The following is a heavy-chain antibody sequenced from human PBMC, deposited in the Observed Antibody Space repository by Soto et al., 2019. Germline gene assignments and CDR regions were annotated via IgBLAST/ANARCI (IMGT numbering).Heavy chain of an antibody. CDR1: GFTFSDYY. CDR3: ARWTDSSGYFPYFDY. D-gene: IGHD3-22*01. J-gene: IGHJ4*02. Sequence: GGSLRLSCAASGFTFSDYYMSWIRQAPGKGLEWVSYISSSSSYTNYADSVKGRFTISRDNAKNSLYLQMNSLRAEDTAVYYCARWTDSSGYFPYFDYWGQGTLVTVSS. V-gene: IGHV3-11*03. CDR2: ISSSSSYT.